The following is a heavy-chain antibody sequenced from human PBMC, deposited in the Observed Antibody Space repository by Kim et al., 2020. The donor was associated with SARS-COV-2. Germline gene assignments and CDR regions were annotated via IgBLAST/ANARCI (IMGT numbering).Heavy chain of an antibody. J-gene: IGHJ6*02. D-gene: IGHD2-15*01. V-gene: IGHV4-34*11. CDR3: ARALYYNGMDV. CDR2: T. Sequence: TDYNPPLKSRATISVDTSNNRISLNLTSVTAADTAVYFCARALYYNGMDVWGQGTTVIVSS.